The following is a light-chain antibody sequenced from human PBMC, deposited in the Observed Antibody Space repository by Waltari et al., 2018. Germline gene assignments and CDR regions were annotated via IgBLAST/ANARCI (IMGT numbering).Light chain of an antibody. CDR2: DDS. J-gene: IGLJ2*01. Sequence: SSVLTQPPSVSLAPGKTARITCGGNKIGVKSVQWYQQRPGQAPVVVIYDDSDRPSGIPERFSGSNSGNTATLTISGVEAGDEADYYCQVWDSSTDHVVFGGGTKLTVL. V-gene: IGLV3-21*01. CDR1: KIGVKS. CDR3: QVWDSSTDHVV.